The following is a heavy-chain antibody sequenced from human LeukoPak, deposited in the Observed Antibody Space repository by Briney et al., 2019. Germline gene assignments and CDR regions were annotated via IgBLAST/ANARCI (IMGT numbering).Heavy chain of an antibody. CDR1: GGTFSSYA. J-gene: IGHJ6*02. CDR3: ARGPRLLWFGETTLDYYGMDV. D-gene: IGHD3-10*01. CDR2: IIPIFGTA. Sequence: SVKVSCKASGGTFSSYAISWVRQAPGQGLEWMGGIIPIFGTANYAQKFQGRVTITADESTSTAYMELSSLRSEDTAVYYCARGPRLLWFGETTLDYYGMDVWGQGTTVTVSS. V-gene: IGHV1-69*13.